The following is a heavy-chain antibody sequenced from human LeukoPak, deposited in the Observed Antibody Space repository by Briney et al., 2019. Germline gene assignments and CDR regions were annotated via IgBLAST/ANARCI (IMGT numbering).Heavy chain of an antibody. D-gene: IGHD6-19*01. V-gene: IGHV4-59*08. CDR1: GGSIRTYY. J-gene: IGHJ4*02. Sequence: KPSETLSLTCNVSGGSIRTYYWSWIRQPPGKGLEWIGYIYYSGSTDYSPSLKSRVTISVDTSKNQFSLKLSSVTVADTAVYYCASTGGSGWFDYWGQGTLVTVSS. CDR3: ASTGGSGWFDY. CDR2: IYYSGST.